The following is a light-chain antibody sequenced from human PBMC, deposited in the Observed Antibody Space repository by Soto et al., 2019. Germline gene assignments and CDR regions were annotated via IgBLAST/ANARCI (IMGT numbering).Light chain of an antibody. CDR3: QQRSHWPPIT. J-gene: IGKJ5*01. CDR1: QSVKTF. Sequence: EIVLTQSPATLSLSPGERATLSCRASQSVKTFLLWYQHRPGQAPRVLIYDASHRATGIPARFRGSGSGTDFTLTISSLVAEDAVIYYCQQRSHWPPITFGQGTLL. CDR2: DAS. V-gene: IGKV3-11*01.